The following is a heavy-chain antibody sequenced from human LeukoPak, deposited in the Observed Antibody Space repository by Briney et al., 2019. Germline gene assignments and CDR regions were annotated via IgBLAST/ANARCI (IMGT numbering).Heavy chain of an antibody. Sequence: SETLSLTCAVYGGSFSGYYWSWIRQPPGKGLEWIGEINHSGSTNYNPSLKSRVTISVDTSKNQFSLKLSSVTAADTAVYYCARAGLYYDSDYFDYWGQGTLVTVSS. CDR2: INHSGST. CDR1: GGSFSGYY. CDR3: ARAGLYYDSDYFDY. D-gene: IGHD3-22*01. V-gene: IGHV4-34*01. J-gene: IGHJ4*02.